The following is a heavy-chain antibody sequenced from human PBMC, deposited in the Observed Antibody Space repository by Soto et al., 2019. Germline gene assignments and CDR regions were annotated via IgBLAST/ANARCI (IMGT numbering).Heavy chain of an antibody. CDR3: AREIVTAGGNNYFDP. CDR1: GGTVASSHW. V-gene: IGHV4-4*01. Sequence: LSLTCGVSGGTVASSHWWSWVRQSPGRGLEWIGNVYHTGDTNFNPSLQSRVTFSVDKSNNQFSLRLTSVTAADTAVYFCAREIVTAGGNNYFDPWGPGALVTVSS. J-gene: IGHJ5*02. D-gene: IGHD2-21*02. CDR2: VYHTGDT.